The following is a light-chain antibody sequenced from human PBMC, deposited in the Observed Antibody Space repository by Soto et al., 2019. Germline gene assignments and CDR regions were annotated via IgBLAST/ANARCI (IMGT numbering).Light chain of an antibody. Sequence: DIQMTQSPSSLSASVGDRVTITCRASQSISSYLNWYQQKPGKAPKLLIYAGSSLQSGVPSRFSGRGSGADFTLTISSLQPEDFATYYCQQTYSIPVTFGQGTKVDI. CDR1: QSISSY. J-gene: IGKJ2*01. CDR2: AGS. V-gene: IGKV1-39*01. CDR3: QQTYSIPVT.